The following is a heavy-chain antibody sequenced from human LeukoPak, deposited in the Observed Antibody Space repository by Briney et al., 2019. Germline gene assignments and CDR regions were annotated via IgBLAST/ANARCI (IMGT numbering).Heavy chain of an antibody. CDR3: TRGDLCGGDCYTI. J-gene: IGHJ4*02. V-gene: IGHV3-49*04. Sequence: PGRSLRLSCTASGFTFGDYAMSWVRQAPGKGLEWVGFIRSKAYGGATEYAASVKGRFTISRDDSKSIAYLQMNSLKTEDTAVYYCTRGDLCGGDCYTIWGQGTLVTVSS. CDR2: IRSKAYGGAT. CDR1: GFTFGDYA. D-gene: IGHD2-21*02.